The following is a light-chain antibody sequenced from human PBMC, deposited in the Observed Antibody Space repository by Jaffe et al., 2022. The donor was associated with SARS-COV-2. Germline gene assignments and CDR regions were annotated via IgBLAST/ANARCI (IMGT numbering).Light chain of an antibody. Sequence: EIVMTQSPATLSVSPGERAALSCRVSQSVSSNLAWYQQKPGQAPRLLIYGASTRATDIPARFSGSGSGTEFTLTISSLQSEDFAVYYCHQYNNWPRTFGQGTKVEIK. CDR3: HQYNNWPRT. J-gene: IGKJ1*01. CDR2: GAS. CDR1: QSVSSN. V-gene: IGKV3-15*01.